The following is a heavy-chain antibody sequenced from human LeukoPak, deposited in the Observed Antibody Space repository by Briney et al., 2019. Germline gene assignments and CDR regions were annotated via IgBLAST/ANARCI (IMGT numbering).Heavy chain of an antibody. V-gene: IGHV1-2*06. CDR1: GYTFTGYY. CDR3: ARGLLHWNYYDSSGSAEISC. Sequence: ASVKVSCKASGYTFTGYYMHWVRQAPGQGLEWMGRINPNSGGTNYAQTFQGRVTMTRDTSISTAYMELSRLRSDDTAVYYCARGLLHWNYYDSSGSAEISCWGQGTLVTVSS. D-gene: IGHD3-22*01. CDR2: INPNSGGT. J-gene: IGHJ4*02.